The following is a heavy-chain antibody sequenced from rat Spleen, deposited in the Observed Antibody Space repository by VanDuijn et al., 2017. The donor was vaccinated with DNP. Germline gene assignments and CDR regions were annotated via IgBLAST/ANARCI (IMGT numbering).Heavy chain of an antibody. J-gene: IGHJ3*01. CDR2: ISYNGGSP. V-gene: IGHV5-29*01. Sequence: EVKLVESGGGLVQPGRSLKLSCAASGFNFNDYWMGWVRQAPAKGLEWVATISYNGGSPYYRDSVKGRFTISRDNAQSTLYLQMDSLRSEDTATYYCATSRDGFAYWGQGTLVTVSS. CDR1: GFNFNDYW. CDR3: ATSRDGFAY.